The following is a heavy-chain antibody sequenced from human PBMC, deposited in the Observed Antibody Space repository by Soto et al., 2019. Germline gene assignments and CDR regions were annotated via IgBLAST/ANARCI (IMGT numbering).Heavy chain of an antibody. CDR2: IIPIFGTA. V-gene: IGHV1-69*13. CDR1: GGTFSSYA. J-gene: IGHJ6*02. D-gene: IGHD5-18*01. CDR3: ARIRGYSYGDYYYGMDV. Sequence: EASVKVSCKASGGTFSSYAISWVRQAPGQGLEWMGGIIPIFGTANYAQKFQGRVTITADESTSTAYMELSSLRSEDTAVYYCARIRGYSYGDYYYGMDVWGQGTTVTVSS.